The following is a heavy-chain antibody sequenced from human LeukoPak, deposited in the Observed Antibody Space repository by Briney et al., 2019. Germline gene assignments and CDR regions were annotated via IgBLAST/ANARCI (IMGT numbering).Heavy chain of an antibody. CDR1: GGSITNSY. Sequence: SETLPLTCTVSGGSITNSYWSWIRQPPGKGLEWIGHFHDSEVTNYNPSLKSRVSISLDTSKNQVSLWLNSVTAADTAVYYCARGDPSGRPGIGFDFWGQGALVSVSS. J-gene: IGHJ4*02. CDR2: FHDSEVT. CDR3: ARGDPSGRPGIGFDF. V-gene: IGHV4-59*01. D-gene: IGHD1-26*01.